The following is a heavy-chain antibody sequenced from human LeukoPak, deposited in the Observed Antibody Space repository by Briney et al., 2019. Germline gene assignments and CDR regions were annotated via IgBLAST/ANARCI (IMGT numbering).Heavy chain of an antibody. Sequence: PGGSLRLSCAASGFTFSSYEMNWVRQAPGKGLEWVSYISSSGSTIYYADSVKGRFTISRDNAKNSLYLQMNSLRAEDTAVHYCAKPPSFGELLPFDYWGQGTLVTVSS. V-gene: IGHV3-48*03. CDR3: AKPPSFGELLPFDY. CDR1: GFTFSSYE. J-gene: IGHJ4*02. CDR2: ISSSGSTI. D-gene: IGHD3-10*01.